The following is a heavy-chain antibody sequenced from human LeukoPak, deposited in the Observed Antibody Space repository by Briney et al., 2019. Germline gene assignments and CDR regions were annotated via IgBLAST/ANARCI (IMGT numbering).Heavy chain of an antibody. CDR1: GFTFSSSA. Sequence: PGGSLRLFCAASGFTFSSSAMSWVRQAPGKGLEWVSSISGSGSGGSTYYADSVKGRFTISRDNAKNSLYLQMNSLRAEDTAVYYCARESYSGSFPFDYWGQGTLVTVSS. V-gene: IGHV3-23*01. CDR2: ISGSGSGGST. D-gene: IGHD1-26*01. CDR3: ARESYSGSFPFDY. J-gene: IGHJ4*02.